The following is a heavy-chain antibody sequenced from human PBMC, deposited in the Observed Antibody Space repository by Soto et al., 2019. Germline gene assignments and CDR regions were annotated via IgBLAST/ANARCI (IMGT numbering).Heavy chain of an antibody. CDR1: GFTLSSYS. Sequence: EVQLVESGGGLVKPGGSLRLSCAASGFTLSSYSMNWVRQAPGKGLEWVSSISSSSSYIYYADSVKGRFTISRDNAKNSLYLQMNSLRAEDTAVYYCARVLDGIGELYYFDYWAREPWSPSPQ. CDR3: ARVLDGIGELYYFDY. D-gene: IGHD3-10*01. V-gene: IGHV3-21*01. J-gene: IGHJ4*02. CDR2: ISSSSSYI.